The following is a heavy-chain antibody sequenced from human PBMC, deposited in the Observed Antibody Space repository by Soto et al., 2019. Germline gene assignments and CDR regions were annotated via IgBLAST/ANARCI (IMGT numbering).Heavy chain of an antibody. CDR1: GGTFSSYA. D-gene: IGHD3-22*01. CDR2: NIPIFGTA. J-gene: IGHJ5*02. CDR3: ARDDSSGYYYPNWFDP. Sequence: QVQLVQSGAEVKKPGSSVKVSCKASGGTFSSYAISWVRQAPGQGLEWMGGNIPIFGTANYAQKFQGRVTITADKSTSTAYMELSSLRSEDTAVYYCARDDSSGYYYPNWFDPWGQGTLVTVSS. V-gene: IGHV1-69*06.